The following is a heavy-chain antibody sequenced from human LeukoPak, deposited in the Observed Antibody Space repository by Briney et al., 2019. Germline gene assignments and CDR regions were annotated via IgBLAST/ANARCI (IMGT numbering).Heavy chain of an antibody. CDR1: GFTFSSYG. J-gene: IGHJ4*02. CDR3: AKSYGMVATNTFDY. V-gene: IGHV3-33*06. CDR2: IWYDGSNK. D-gene: IGHD5-12*01. Sequence: GGSLRLSCAASGFTFSSYGMHWVRQAPGKGLEWVAVIWYDGSNKYYADSVKGRFTISRDNSKNTLYLQMNSLRAEDTAVYYCAKSYGMVATNTFDYWSQGTLVTVSS.